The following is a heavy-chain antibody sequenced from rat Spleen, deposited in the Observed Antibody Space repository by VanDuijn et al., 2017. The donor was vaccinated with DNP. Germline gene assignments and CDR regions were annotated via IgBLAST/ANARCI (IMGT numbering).Heavy chain of an antibody. CDR1: GFNFNDYW. J-gene: IGHJ2*01. V-gene: IGHV4-2*01. CDR3: AKYYARGFDC. CDR2: INKDSSII. D-gene: IGHD1-6*01. Sequence: EVKLVESGGGLVQPGRSLKLSCAASGFNFNDYWMGWVRQAPGKGLEWIGEINKDSSIINYTPSLRDKFTISRDNAQNTLYLQMSKLGSEDTATYYCAKYYARGFDCWGRGVMVTVSS.